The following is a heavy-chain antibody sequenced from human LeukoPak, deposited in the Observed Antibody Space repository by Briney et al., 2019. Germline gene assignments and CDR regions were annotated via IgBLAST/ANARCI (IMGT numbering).Heavy chain of an antibody. CDR1: GFSFSSFG. J-gene: IGHJ4*02. Sequence: GGTRRLSCAASGFSFSSFGMSWVRQAPGKGLEWVSRISGSDGSTDYADSVKGRFTISRDNAKNSLYLQMNSLRAEDTAVYYCARAPGYRGFLDYWGQGTLVTVSS. D-gene: IGHD6-13*01. CDR2: ISGSDGST. V-gene: IGHV3-23*01. CDR3: ARAPGYRGFLDY.